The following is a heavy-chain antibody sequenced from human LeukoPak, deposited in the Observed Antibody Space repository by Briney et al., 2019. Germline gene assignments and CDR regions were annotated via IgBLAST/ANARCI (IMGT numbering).Heavy chain of an antibody. V-gene: IGHV3-30*12. Sequence: PGGSLRLSCAASGFTFSSYVMHWVRQAPGKGLEWVAVISYDGSNKYYADSVKGRFTISRDNSKNTLYLQMNSLRAEDTAVYYCARGARGSGTASDYWGQGTLVTVSS. D-gene: IGHD3-10*01. J-gene: IGHJ4*02. CDR2: ISYDGSNK. CDR3: ARGARGSGTASDY. CDR1: GFTFSSYV.